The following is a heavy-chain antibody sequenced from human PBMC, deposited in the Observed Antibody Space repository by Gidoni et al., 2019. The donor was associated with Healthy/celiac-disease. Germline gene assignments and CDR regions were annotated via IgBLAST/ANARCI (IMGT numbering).Heavy chain of an antibody. Sequence: QVQLVESGGGVVKPGGSLRLSCAASGFTFRAYYMRWIRQVPGKGLEWFSYISSSGSTIYYADSVKCRFTISRDNAKNSLYLQMNSLRAEDTAVYYCARAEWQLGIGSYGMDVWGQGTTVTVSS. CDR2: ISSSGSTI. CDR1: GFTFRAYY. CDR3: ARAEWQLGIGSYGMDV. V-gene: IGHV3-11*01. J-gene: IGHJ6*02. D-gene: IGHD6-6*01.